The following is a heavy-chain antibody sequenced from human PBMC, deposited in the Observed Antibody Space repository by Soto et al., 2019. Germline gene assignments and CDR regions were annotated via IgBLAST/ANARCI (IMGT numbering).Heavy chain of an antibody. CDR2: INPSGGST. CDR3: AKDRKWLLYYYYGMDV. V-gene: IGHV1-46*01. CDR1: GYTFTSYY. D-gene: IGHD5-12*01. J-gene: IGHJ6*02. Sequence: GPVKVSCKASGYTFTSYYMHWVRQAPGQGLEWMGIINPSGGSTSYAQKFQGRVTMTRDTSTSTVYMELSSLRSEDTAVYYCAKDRKWLLYYYYGMDVWGQGTTVTVSS.